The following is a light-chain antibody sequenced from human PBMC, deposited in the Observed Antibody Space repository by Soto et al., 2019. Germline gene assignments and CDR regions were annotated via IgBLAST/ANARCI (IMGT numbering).Light chain of an antibody. CDR2: ETS. J-gene: IGKJ1*01. CDR1: PSVSSH. Sequence: EIVLTQSPATLSLSPGERATLSCRASPSVSSHLAWHPPKPGLAPSILIYETSNSATGIPARFSGSGSGTDFNLTISRLEPEDFAVYVCQQYYSSPLTFGQGTKVDIK. V-gene: IGKV3-11*01. CDR3: QQYYSSPLT.